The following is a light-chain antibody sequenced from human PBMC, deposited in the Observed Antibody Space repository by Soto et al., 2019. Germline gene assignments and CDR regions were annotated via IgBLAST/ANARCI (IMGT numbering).Light chain of an antibody. Sequence: EIVVTQSPATRSVSPGERATLSCRASQSVRGNLAWYQQKPGQAPRLLIYGASTRATGIPARFSGSGSGTEFTLTISSLRSEDFAIYYCQQYNNWPLTFGQGTRLEIE. CDR2: GAS. V-gene: IGKV3-15*01. CDR1: QSVRGN. J-gene: IGKJ5*01. CDR3: QQYNNWPLT.